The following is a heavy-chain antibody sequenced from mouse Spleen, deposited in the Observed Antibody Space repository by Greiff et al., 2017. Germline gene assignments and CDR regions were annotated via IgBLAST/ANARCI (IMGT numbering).Heavy chain of an antibody. Sequence: EVQGVESGGGLVKPGGSLKLSCAASGFTFSSYAMSWVRQTPEKRLEWVATISSGGSYTYYPDSVKGRFTISRDNAKNTLYLQMSSLKSEDTAMYYCARHGNYVYYFDYWGQGTTLTVSS. V-gene: IGHV5-9-3*01. CDR3: ARHGNYVYYFDY. D-gene: IGHD2-1*01. CDR2: ISSGGSYT. J-gene: IGHJ2*01. CDR1: GFTFSSYA.